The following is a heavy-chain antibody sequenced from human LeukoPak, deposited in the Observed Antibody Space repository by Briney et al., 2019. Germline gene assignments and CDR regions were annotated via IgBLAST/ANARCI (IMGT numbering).Heavy chain of an antibody. D-gene: IGHD3-10*01. J-gene: IGHJ6*03. CDR1: GFTFSSYA. Sequence: TGGSLRLSCAASGFTFSSYAMNWVRQAPGKGLEWVSYISGGGSTIYYADSVKGRFTISRDNSKNTLYPQMNSLRAEDTAVYYCAKVSGPSYYYYYMDVWGKGTTVTISS. CDR2: ISGGGSTI. CDR3: AKVSGPSYYYYYMDV. V-gene: IGHV3-48*03.